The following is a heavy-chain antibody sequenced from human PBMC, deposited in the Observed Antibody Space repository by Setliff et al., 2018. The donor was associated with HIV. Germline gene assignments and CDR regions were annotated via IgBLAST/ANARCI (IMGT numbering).Heavy chain of an antibody. CDR3: ALAGRAVYY. V-gene: IGHV3-48*03. J-gene: IGHJ4*02. CDR2: IGNSGSPI. CDR1: GFTFSSYE. Sequence: GGSLRLSCAASGFTFSSYEMNWVRQAPGKGLEWVSYIGNSGSPIYYADSVKGRFTISRDNAKNTLYLQMNSLRAEDTAVYYCALAGRAVYYWGQGTLVTVS. D-gene: IGHD6-19*01.